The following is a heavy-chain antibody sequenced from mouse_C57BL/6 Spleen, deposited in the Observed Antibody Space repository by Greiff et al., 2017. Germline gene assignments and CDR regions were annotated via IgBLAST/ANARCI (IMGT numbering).Heavy chain of an antibody. Sequence: QVQLQQPGAELVKPGASVKLSCKASGYTFTSYWMHWVKQRPGRGLEWIGRIDPTSGGTKYNEKFKSKATLTVDKPSSTAYMQLSSLTSEDSAVYYCARGNYYGSSLGYFDVWGTGTTVTVSS. J-gene: IGHJ1*03. V-gene: IGHV1-72*01. CDR1: GYTFTSYW. CDR3: ARGNYYGSSLGYFDV. CDR2: IDPTSGGT. D-gene: IGHD1-1*01.